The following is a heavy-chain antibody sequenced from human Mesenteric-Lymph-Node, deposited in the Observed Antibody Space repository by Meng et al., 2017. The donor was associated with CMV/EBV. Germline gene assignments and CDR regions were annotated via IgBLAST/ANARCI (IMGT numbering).Heavy chain of an antibody. D-gene: IGHD2-2*01. CDR2: INPNSGGT. V-gene: IGHV1-2*02. CDR1: GYTFTGYY. J-gene: IGHJ5*02. CDR3: ARVGVVPAAIGSRFDP. Sequence: SGYTFTGYYMHWVRQAPGQGLEWMGWINPNSGGTNYAQKFQGRVTMTRDTSISTAYMELSRLRSDDTAVYYCARVGVVPAAIGSRFDPWGQRTLVTVSS.